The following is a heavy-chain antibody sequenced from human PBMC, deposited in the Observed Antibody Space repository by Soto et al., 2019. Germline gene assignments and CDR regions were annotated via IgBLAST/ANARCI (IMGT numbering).Heavy chain of an antibody. D-gene: IGHD5-18*01. CDR3: ARVRGYSYGRGWFDP. CDR2: IKQDGSEK. V-gene: IGHV3-7*01. Sequence: GAVRHSCRAPAVTFCAYWRCWVSQAPGKGLEWVANIKQDGSEKYYVDSVKGRFTISRDNAKNSLYLQMNSLRAEDTAVYYCARVRGYSYGRGWFDPWGEGPLVTVRS. J-gene: IGHJ5*02. CDR1: AVTFCAYW.